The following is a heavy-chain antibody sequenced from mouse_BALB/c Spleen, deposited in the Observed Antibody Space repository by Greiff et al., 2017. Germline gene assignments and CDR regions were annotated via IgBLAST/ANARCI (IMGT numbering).Heavy chain of an antibody. J-gene: IGHJ3*01. CDR3: AREDSFFAY. Sequence: VQLQESGAELARPGASVKLSCKASGYTFTSYWMQWVKQRPGQGLEWIGAIYPGDGDTRYTQKFKGKATLTADKSSSTAYMQLSSLASEDSAVYYCAREDSFFAYWGQGTLVTVSA. CDR1: GYTFTSYW. CDR2: IYPGDGDT. V-gene: IGHV1-87*01.